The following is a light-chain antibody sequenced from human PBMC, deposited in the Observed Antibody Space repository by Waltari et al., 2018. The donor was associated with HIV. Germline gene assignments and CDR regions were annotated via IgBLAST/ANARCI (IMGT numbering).Light chain of an antibody. J-gene: IGKJ4*01. CDR1: QSVSSI. CDR2: GAS. V-gene: IGKV3-15*01. CDR3: QQYNNWPLT. Sequence: IVMTQSPATLSVSTGERASISCSASQSVSSIFVWYQHKPGQAPSLLIDGASTRATCIPARCRGSGSGTEFTLTISSLQSEDFAVYYCQQYNNWPLTFGGGTKVEIK.